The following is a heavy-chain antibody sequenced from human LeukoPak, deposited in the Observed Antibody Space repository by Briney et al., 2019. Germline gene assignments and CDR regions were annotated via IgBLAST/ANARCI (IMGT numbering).Heavy chain of an antibody. CDR2: IYYSGST. Sequence: SETLSLTCTVSGGSITNYYWSWIRQPPGKGLEWIGYIYYSGSTNYNPSLKSRVTISVDTSKDQFSLKLSSVTAADTAVYYCAGSSRRNWFDPWGQGTLVTVSS. D-gene: IGHD1-26*01. CDR1: GGSITNYY. V-gene: IGHV4-59*01. J-gene: IGHJ5*02. CDR3: AGSSRRNWFDP.